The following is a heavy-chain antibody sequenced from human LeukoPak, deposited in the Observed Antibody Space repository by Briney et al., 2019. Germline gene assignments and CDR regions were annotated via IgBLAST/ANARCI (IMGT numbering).Heavy chain of an antibody. J-gene: IGHJ6*03. Sequence: PSQTLSLTCTVSGGSISSGSYYWSWIRQPAGKGLQWVGRVYSSGSTNYNPSLKSRVTISVDTSKNQFSLKLSSVTAADTAVYYCARGASSTSAIGYYYYYMDVWGKGTTVTVPS. CDR3: ARGASSTSAIGYYYYYMDV. D-gene: IGHD6-6*01. V-gene: IGHV4-61*02. CDR2: VYSSGST. CDR1: GGSISSGSYY.